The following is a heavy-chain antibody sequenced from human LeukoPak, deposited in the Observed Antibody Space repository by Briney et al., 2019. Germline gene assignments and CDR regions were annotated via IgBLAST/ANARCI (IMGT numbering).Heavy chain of an antibody. CDR2: MNPNSGNT. V-gene: IGHV1-8*01. CDR3: ARGADCSGGSCYPNWFDP. Sequence: ASVKVSCKASGYTFTSYDINWVRQAPGQGLEWMGWMNPNSGNTGYAQKFQGRVTMTRNTSISTAYMELSSLRSEDTAVYYCARGADCSGGSCYPNWFDPWGQGTLVTVSS. D-gene: IGHD2-15*01. CDR1: GYTFTSYD. J-gene: IGHJ5*02.